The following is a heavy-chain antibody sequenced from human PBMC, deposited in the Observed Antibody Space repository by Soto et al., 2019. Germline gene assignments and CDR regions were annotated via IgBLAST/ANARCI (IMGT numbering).Heavy chain of an antibody. V-gene: IGHV3-21*01. CDR2: ISSSSSYI. D-gene: IGHD3-9*01. Sequence: SLRLSCAASGFTFSSYSMNWVRQAPGKGLEWVSSISSSSSYIYYADSVKGRFTISRDNAKNSLYLQMNSLRAEDTAVYYCARDGGLRYFDWLAPDYWGQGTLVTVSS. CDR3: ARDGGLRYFDWLAPDY. CDR1: GFTFSSYS. J-gene: IGHJ4*02.